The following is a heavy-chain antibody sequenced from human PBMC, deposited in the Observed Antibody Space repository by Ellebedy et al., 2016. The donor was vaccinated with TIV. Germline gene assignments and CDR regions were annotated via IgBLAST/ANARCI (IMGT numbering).Heavy chain of an antibody. Sequence: GESLKISCAASGFTVSSNYMNWVRQAPGKGLEWVSVIYSGADGGDTYYADSVKGRFTISRDNADNSVYLQMNRLRAEDTALYYCGRAWITNQYYYGTDLWGHGTTVTVSS. CDR1: GFTVSSNY. D-gene: IGHD2-8*01. J-gene: IGHJ6*02. CDR3: GRAWITNQYYYGTDL. V-gene: IGHV3-53*01. CDR2: IYSGADGGDT.